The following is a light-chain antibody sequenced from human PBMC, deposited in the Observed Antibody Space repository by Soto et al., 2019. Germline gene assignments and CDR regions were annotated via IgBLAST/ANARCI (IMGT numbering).Light chain of an antibody. CDR1: QGISSY. Sequence: AIRMTQSPSSFSASTGDRVTITCRASQGISSYLAWYQQKPGKAPKLLIYAASTLQSGVPSRFSGSGSGTDFTLTSSCLQSEDFAPYYGQQYYSYPPWTFGQGTKVEIK. V-gene: IGKV1-8*01. J-gene: IGKJ1*01. CDR3: QQYYSYPPWT. CDR2: AAS.